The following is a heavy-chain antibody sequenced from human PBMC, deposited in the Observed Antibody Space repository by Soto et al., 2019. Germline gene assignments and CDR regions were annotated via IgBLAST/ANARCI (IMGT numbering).Heavy chain of an antibody. CDR2: IYYSGST. V-gene: IGHV4-59*01. J-gene: IGHJ4*02. CDR1: GGSITSYY. D-gene: IGHD3-9*01. Sequence: SETLSLTCTVSGGSITSYYWNWIRQPPGKGLEWIGYIYYSGSTNYNPSLKSRVTISVDTSKNQFSLKLNSVTAADTAVYYCARETRYSLDYWGQGALVTVSS. CDR3: ARETRYSLDY.